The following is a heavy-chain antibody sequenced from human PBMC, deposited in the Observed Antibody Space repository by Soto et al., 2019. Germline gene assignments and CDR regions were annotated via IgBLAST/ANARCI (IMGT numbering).Heavy chain of an antibody. CDR1: GGSITGSDYS. Sequence: SETLSLTCAVSGGSITGSDYSWGWVRQPPGKGLEWIGTFYYSGSTNYNPSLKSRVTISVDTSKNQFSLKLSSVTAADTAVYYCARGRGLDSSGYYYDYWGKGTLVTVSS. V-gene: IGHV4-39*07. D-gene: IGHD3-22*01. J-gene: IGHJ4*02. CDR3: ARGRGLDSSGYYYDY. CDR2: FYYSGST.